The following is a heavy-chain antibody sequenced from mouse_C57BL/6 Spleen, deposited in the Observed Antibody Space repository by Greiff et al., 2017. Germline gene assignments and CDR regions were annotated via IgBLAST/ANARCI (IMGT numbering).Heavy chain of an antibody. Sequence: QVQLQQSGAELAKPGASVTLSCKASGYTFTSYWMHWVKQRPGQGLEWIGYINPSSGYTTYNQKFKDKATLTADKSSSTAYMERNSLTSEDSAVYYWARGSGGTYAMDYRGQGTSGTVAA. CDR1: GYTFTSYW. D-gene: IGHD4-1*01. CDR2: INPSSGYT. J-gene: IGHJ4*01. CDR3: ARGSGGTYAMDY. V-gene: IGHV1-7*01.